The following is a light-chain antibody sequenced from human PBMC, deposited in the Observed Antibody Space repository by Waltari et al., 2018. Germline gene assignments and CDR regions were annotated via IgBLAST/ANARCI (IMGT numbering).Light chain of an antibody. CDR1: QSLRHSNGNTY. J-gene: IGKJ1*01. CDR2: KVT. CDR3: MQSTKDPRT. V-gene: IGKV2D-29*02. Sequence: DIVMTQTPLSLPVTPGEPASISCRSSQSLRHSNGNTYLHWYLQKPGQSPRLLIYKVTNRESGVPDRFSGSGSGTDFTLKISRVEPEDVGVYYCMQSTKDPRTFGQGTKVEIK.